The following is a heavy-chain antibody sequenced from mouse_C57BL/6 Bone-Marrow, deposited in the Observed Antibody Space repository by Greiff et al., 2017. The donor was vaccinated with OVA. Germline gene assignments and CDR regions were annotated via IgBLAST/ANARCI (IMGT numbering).Heavy chain of an antibody. CDR3: TTDTPFPFDD. Sequence: VQLQQSGAELVRPGASVKLSCTASGFNIKDDYMHWVKQRPEQGLEWIGWIDPENGDTEYASKFQGKATITADTSSNTAYLKLSSLTSEDTAVYYCTTDTPFPFDDWGQGTTLTVSS. CDR1: GFNIKDDY. CDR2: IDPENGDT. J-gene: IGHJ2*01. V-gene: IGHV14-4*01.